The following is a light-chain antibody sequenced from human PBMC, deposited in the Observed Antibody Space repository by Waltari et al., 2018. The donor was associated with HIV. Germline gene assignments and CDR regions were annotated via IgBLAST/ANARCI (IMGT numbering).Light chain of an antibody. J-gene: IGLJ2*01. Sequence: QSALTQPASVSGSPGQSITISCTGTSSDLGSHNLVSWYQHHPGKAPYLIIYEGTKRPSGISKRFSGSKSGNTASLTISGLQADDEADYFCWSYAGSTPYVLLGGGTKLTVL. V-gene: IGLV2-23*01. CDR2: EGT. CDR3: WSYAGSTPYVL. CDR1: SSDLGSHNL.